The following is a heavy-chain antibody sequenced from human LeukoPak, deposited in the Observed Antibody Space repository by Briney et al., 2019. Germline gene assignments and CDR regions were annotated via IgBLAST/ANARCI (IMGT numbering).Heavy chain of an antibody. J-gene: IGHJ4*02. CDR3: ARSAIDYVWGSYRRRNLDY. CDR1: GYTFTSYD. CDR2: MNPNRGNT. D-gene: IGHD3-16*02. Sequence: GASVKVSCKASGYTFTSYDINWVRQATGQGLEWMGWMNPNRGNTGYAQKFQGRVTMTRNTSISTAYMELSSLRSEDTAVYYCARSAIDYVWGSYRRRNLDYWGQGTLVTVSS. V-gene: IGHV1-8*01.